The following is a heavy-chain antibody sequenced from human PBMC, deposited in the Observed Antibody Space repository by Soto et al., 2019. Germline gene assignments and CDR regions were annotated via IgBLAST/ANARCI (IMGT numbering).Heavy chain of an antibody. D-gene: IGHD4-17*01. CDR1: GFTFDDYA. J-gene: IGHJ6*03. Sequence: GGSLRLSCAASGFTFDDYAMHWVRQAPGKGLEWVSGISWNSGSIGYADSVKGRFTISRDNAKNSLYLQMNSLRAEDTALYYCAKDSVKVSGYMDVWGKGTTVTVSS. CDR2: ISWNSGSI. CDR3: AKDSVKVSGYMDV. V-gene: IGHV3-9*01.